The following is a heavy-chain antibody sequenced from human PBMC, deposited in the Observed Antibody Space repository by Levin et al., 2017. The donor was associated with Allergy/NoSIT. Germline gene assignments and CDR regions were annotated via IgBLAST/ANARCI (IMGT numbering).Heavy chain of an antibody. CDR2: ISYDGSNK. V-gene: IGHV3-30-3*01. J-gene: IGHJ4*02. D-gene: IGHD5-12*01. Sequence: QPGGSLRLSCAASGFTFSSYAMHWVRQAPGKGLEWVAVISYDGSNKYYADSVKGRFTISRDNSKNTLYLQMNSLRAEDTAVYYCARAYSGYDHHFDYWGQGTLVTVSS. CDR3: ARAYSGYDHHFDY. CDR1: GFTFSSYA.